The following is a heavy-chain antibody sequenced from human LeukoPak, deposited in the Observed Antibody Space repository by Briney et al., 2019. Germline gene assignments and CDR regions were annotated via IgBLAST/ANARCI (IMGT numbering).Heavy chain of an antibody. CDR1: GYTFTGYY. J-gene: IGHJ4*02. CDR3: ARDRPYTGGWRGFDY. D-gene: IGHD6-19*01. CDR2: INPNSGDT. Sequence: GASVKVSCKASGYTFTGYYMHWVRQAPGQGLEWMGWINPNSGDTNYAQKFQGRVTMTRDTSINTAYMELTRLTSDDTAVYYCARDRPYTGGWRGFDYWGQGTLVTVSS. V-gene: IGHV1-2*02.